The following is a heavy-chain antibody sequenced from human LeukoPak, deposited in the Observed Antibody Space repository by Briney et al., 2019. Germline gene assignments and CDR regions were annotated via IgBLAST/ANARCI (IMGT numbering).Heavy chain of an antibody. J-gene: IGHJ4*02. CDR3: ARGNNTFEMATPALDH. V-gene: IGHV3-11*01. CDR2: ISISGSDT. CDR1: GFAFSDYY. Sequence: GGSLRLSCAASGFAFSDYYMSWIRQAPGKGLDWLSYISISGSDTFYADSVSGRFTISRDNAKNSLFLQVNSLRVEDTAVYYCARGNNTFEMATPALDHWGQGALVTVSS. D-gene: IGHD5-24*01.